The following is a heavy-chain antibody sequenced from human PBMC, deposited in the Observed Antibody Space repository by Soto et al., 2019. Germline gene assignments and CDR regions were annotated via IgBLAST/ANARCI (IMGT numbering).Heavy chain of an antibody. CDR2: IYTGGTT. Sequence: EVQLVESGGGLIQPGGSLRLSCVVSGFTVSRSNYMSWGRQAPGKGLEWVSVIYTGGTTYYADSVKGRFTISRDNSKDTLYLQMNSLRAEDTAVYYCHGYGFWGQGTLVTVSS. CDR1: GFTVSRSNY. D-gene: IGHD5-12*01. CDR3: HGYGF. V-gene: IGHV3-53*01. J-gene: IGHJ4*02.